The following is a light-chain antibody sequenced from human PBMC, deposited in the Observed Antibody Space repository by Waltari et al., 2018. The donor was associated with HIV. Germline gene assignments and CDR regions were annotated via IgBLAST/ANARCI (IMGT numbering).Light chain of an antibody. V-gene: IGKV1-39*01. J-gene: IGKJ3*01. Sequence: IQMTQSPSALSASVGDTVTITCRASQKINRYLHWYQKKVGEPPKLLVYGGSSLQRGVPARFRGSGAGSEYILTISNLQSDDFATYFCQQSYGAPFTFGPGSTL. CDR2: GGS. CDR1: QKINRY. CDR3: QQSYGAPFT.